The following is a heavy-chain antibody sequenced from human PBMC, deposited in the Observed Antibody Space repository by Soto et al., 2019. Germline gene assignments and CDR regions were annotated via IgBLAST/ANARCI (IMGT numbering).Heavy chain of an antibody. D-gene: IGHD5-12*01. Sequence: EVQLLESGGDLVQPGGSLRLACAASGFSFSSNAMVWVRQAPGKGLEWVSVISARGGSSYFADSVKGRFTISRDNSKNVLSLEMNSLRAEDTGTCFCGKGSIEYSASVDQWGEATLFLVSS. CDR3: GKGSIEYSASVDQ. J-gene: IGHJ4*02. CDR1: GFSFSSNA. CDR2: ISARGGSS. V-gene: IGHV3-23*01.